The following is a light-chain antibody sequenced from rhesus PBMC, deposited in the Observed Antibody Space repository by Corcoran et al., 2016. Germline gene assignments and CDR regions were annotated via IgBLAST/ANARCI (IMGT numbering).Light chain of an antibody. CDR3: PQYYSYPPT. V-gene: IGKV1-46*01. CDR1: QSFSTS. CDR2: SAS. Sequence: DIQMTQSPSSLSTSVGDTVTITCRASQSFSTSLAWYQQKPGKAPNLLIYSASSLQSGVPSRFIGSKSGTDFTLTIRSLQPEDISSYYCPQYYSYPPTFGQGTKVEIK. J-gene: IGKJ1*01.